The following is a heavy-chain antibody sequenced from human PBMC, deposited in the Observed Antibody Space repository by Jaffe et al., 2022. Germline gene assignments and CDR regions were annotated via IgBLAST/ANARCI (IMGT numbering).Heavy chain of an antibody. CDR3: ARDEGAILPRYCGGNNCYHPLDS. CDR2: IKEDGREN. Sequence: EVQLVESGGGLVQPGGSLRLSCAASGFTFSSYWMSWIRQTPEKGMEWVANIKEDGRENYYVDSVKGRFTISRDNAKNSLYLQMNSLRAEDTAVYYCARDEGAILPRYCGGNNCYHPLDSWGQGALVTVSS. CDR1: GFTFSSYW. J-gene: IGHJ4*02. D-gene: IGHD2-21*01. V-gene: IGHV3-7*05.